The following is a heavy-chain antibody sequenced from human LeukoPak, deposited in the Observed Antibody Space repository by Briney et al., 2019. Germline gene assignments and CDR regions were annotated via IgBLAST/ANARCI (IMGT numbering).Heavy chain of an antibody. D-gene: IGHD7-27*01. V-gene: IGHV3-33*01. CDR1: GFTFSSYG. CDR2: IRHDGSNN. J-gene: IGHJ5*02. CDR3: ARDSGGFDP. Sequence: GGTLRLSCAASGFTFSSYGMHWVRQAPGKGLEWVAVIRHDGSNNYYADSIKGRFSISRDNSKNTLYLQMNSLRAEDKAGYYCARDSGGFDPWGQGTLVTVSS.